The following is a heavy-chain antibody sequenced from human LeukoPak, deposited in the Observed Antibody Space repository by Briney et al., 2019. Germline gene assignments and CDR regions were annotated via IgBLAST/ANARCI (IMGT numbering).Heavy chain of an antibody. Sequence: PSETLSLTCTVSGGSISSYYWSWVRQAPGKGLEWVANIKQDGSEKYYVDSLKGRFTISRDNAKNSLYLQMDSLTAEDTAIYYCARSLRVAVAASYWGQGTLVTVSS. CDR1: GGSISSYY. D-gene: IGHD6-19*01. CDR3: ARSLRVAVAASY. CDR2: IKQDGSEK. J-gene: IGHJ4*02. V-gene: IGHV3-7*01.